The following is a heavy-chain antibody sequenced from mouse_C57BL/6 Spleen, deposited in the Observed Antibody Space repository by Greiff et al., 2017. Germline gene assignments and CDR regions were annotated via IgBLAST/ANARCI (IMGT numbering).Heavy chain of an antibody. CDR2: IYPGDGDT. Sequence: QVQLKQSGPELVKPGASVKISCKASGYAFSSSWMNWVKQRPGKGLEWIGRIYPGDGDTNYNGKFKGKATLTADKSSSTAYMQLSSLTSEDSAVYFCARYPEDYFDYWGQGTTLTVSS. CDR3: ARYPEDYFDY. J-gene: IGHJ2*01. CDR1: GYAFSSSW. V-gene: IGHV1-82*01.